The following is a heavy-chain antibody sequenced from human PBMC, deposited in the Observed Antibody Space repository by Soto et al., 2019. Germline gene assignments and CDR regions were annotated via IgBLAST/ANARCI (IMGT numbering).Heavy chain of an antibody. V-gene: IGHV1-3*01. CDR1: GYTFSSYA. D-gene: IGHD3-22*01. J-gene: IGHJ6*02. Sequence: GASVKVSCKASGYTFSSYAMHWVRQAPGQRLEWMGWINDGNGNTKYSQKFQGRVTITRDTSASIVYMELSSLRSEDTAVYYCARELNHYGSSGYYQYYYGMAVWGQGTTVTVSS. CDR2: INDGNGNT. CDR3: ARELNHYGSSGYYQYYYGMAV.